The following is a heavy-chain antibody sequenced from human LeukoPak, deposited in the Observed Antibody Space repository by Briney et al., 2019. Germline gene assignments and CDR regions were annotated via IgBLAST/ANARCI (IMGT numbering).Heavy chain of an antibody. Sequence: GGSLRLYCAASGFTFDDYAMHWVRQAPGKGLEWVSLISGDGGSTYYADSVKGRFTISRDNSKNSLYLQMNSLRTEDTALYYCAKGGYSSSIPDYWGQGTLVTVSS. CDR1: GFTFDDYA. D-gene: IGHD6-13*01. J-gene: IGHJ4*02. V-gene: IGHV3-43*02. CDR3: AKGGYSSSIPDY. CDR2: ISGDGGST.